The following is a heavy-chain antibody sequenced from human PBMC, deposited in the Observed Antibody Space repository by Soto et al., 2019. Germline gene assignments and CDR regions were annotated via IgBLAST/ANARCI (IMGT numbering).Heavy chain of an antibody. J-gene: IGHJ6*02. V-gene: IGHV3-48*02. Sequence: GGSLRLSCAASGFSLSSHSMNWVRQAPGKGLEWISYISGSSETKYNAAAVEGRFTTSRDNAKNLVYLQMNSLRDEDTALYYCARGTSLGYYSYGMDVWGQGTTVTASS. CDR3: ARGTSLGYYSYGMDV. CDR2: ISGSSETK. D-gene: IGHD3-3*01. CDR1: GFSLSSHS.